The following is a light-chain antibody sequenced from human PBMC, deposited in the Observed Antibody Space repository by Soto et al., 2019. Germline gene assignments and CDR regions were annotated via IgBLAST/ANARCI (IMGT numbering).Light chain of an antibody. CDR3: QQYGSSLYT. V-gene: IGKV3-20*01. CDR1: QSVSSSY. Sequence: EIVLTQSPGTLSLSPGERATLSCRASQSVSSSYLAWYQQKPGQAPRLLIYGTSTRGTGIQDRFSGSGSGTDFTLTISRLEPEDFAVYYCQQYGSSLYTFGQGTKLEIK. J-gene: IGKJ2*01. CDR2: GTS.